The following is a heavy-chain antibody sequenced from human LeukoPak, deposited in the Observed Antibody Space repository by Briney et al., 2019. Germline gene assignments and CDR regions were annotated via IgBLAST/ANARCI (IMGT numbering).Heavy chain of an antibody. CDR3: ARGYYYDSTGSFDY. Sequence: PSETLSLTCTVSGGSISSYYWSWIRQPPGKGLEWIGYIYYSGSTNYNPSLKSRVTISVDTSKNQFSLKLSSVTAADTAVYYCARGYYYDSTGSFDYWGQGTLVTVSS. CDR2: IYYSGST. D-gene: IGHD3-22*01. V-gene: IGHV4-59*01. CDR1: GGSISSYY. J-gene: IGHJ4*02.